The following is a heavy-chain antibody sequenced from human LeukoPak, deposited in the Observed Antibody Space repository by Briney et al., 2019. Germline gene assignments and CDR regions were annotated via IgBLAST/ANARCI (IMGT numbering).Heavy chain of an antibody. V-gene: IGHV3-33*01. Sequence: GGSLRLXCAASXXXXXXYGMHXXXXXPXXXLEWVAVIWYXXXNKYYXXXXXXXFTISRENSKNTLYLQMNSLRAEDXAVYYCAXDXXYXSGSGDNWXXPWGXGTLVTVSS. CDR2: IWYXXXNK. CDR1: XXXXXXYG. J-gene: IGHJ5*02. CDR3: AXDXXYXSGSGDNWXXP. D-gene: IGHD3-10*01.